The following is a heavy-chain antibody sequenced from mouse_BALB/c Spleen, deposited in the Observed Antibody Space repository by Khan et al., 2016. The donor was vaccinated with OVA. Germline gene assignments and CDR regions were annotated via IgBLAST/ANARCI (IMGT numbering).Heavy chain of an antibody. J-gene: IGHJ3*01. V-gene: IGHV1S132*01. Sequence: QVQLQQSGAELVKPGASVKLSCKTSGYTFTSYWIQWVKQRPGQGLGWIGQIFPGTGTTYYNENFKGKATLSIDTSSTTAYMQLSSLTSEDSAVYFCARGYLGNYEVAYWGQGTRVTVSA. CDR2: IFPGTGTT. CDR1: GYTFTSYW. CDR3: ARGYLGNYEVAY. D-gene: IGHD2-1*01.